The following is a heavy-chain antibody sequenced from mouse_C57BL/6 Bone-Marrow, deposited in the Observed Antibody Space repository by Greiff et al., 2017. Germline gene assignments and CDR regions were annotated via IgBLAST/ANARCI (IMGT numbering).Heavy chain of an antibody. V-gene: IGHV5-12*01. CDR2: ISNGGGST. CDR3: GRLRYAMDY. D-gene: IGHD1-1*01. CDR1: GFTFSDYY. J-gene: IGHJ4*01. Sequence: EVTVVESGGGLVQPGCSLKLSCAASGFTFSDYYMYWVRQTPEKRLEWVAYISNGGGSTYYPDTVKGRFTISRDNAKTTLYLQMSRLKSEDTAMYYCGRLRYAMDYWGQGTSVTVSS.